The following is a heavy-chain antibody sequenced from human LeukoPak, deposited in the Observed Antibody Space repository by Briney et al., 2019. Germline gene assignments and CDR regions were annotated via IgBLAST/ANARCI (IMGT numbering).Heavy chain of an antibody. Sequence: GGSLRLSCVASGFTFRSYGMHWVRQAPGKGLEWVAVIWNDGSNKYYADSVKGRFTISRDNSKNTLYLQMNSLRGEDTAVYYCASDREASCIPVAADYWGQGTLVTVSS. CDR1: GFTFRSYG. CDR2: IWNDGSNK. D-gene: IGHD6-19*01. CDR3: ASDREASCIPVAADY. V-gene: IGHV3-33*01. J-gene: IGHJ4*02.